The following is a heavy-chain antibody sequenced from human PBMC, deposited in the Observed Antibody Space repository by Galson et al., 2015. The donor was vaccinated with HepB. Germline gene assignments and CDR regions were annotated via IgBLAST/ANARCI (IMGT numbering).Heavy chain of an antibody. V-gene: IGHV1-18*04. CDR2: ISTYNGNT. J-gene: IGHJ4*02. Sequence: SVKVSCKASGYTFTSYGISWVRQAPGQGLEWMGWISTYNGNTNYAQKVQGRVTMTTDTSTNTAYMELSSLRSEDTAVYYCAREGIAAPTNPVDYWGQGTQVTVSS. CDR1: GYTFTSYG. CDR3: AREGIAAPTNPVDY. D-gene: IGHD6-13*01.